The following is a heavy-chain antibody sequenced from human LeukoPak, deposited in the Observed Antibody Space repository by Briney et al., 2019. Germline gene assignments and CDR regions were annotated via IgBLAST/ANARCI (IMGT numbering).Heavy chain of an antibody. CDR1: GYTFTSYG. CDR2: ISAYNGNT. CDR3: ARDLPVQDYDILTGYYKTHYYYGMDV. V-gene: IGHV1-18*04. J-gene: IGHJ6*04. D-gene: IGHD3-9*01. Sequence: GASVKVSCKASGYTFTSYGISWVRQAPGQGLEWMGWISAYNGNTNYAQKLQGRVTMTTDTSTSKAYMELRSLRSDDTAVYYCARDLPVQDYDILTGYYKTHYYYGMDVWGKGTTVTVSS.